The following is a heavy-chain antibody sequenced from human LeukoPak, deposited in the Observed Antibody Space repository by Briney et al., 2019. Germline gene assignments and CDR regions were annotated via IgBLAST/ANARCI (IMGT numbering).Heavy chain of an antibody. D-gene: IGHD3-10*01. CDR1: GLTFSSYA. CDR3: AKGGLLWFGIDY. CDR2: ISGSGGST. J-gene: IGHJ4*02. Sequence: GGSLRLSCAASGLTFSSYAMSWVRQAPGKGLEWVSAISGSGGSTYYADSVKGRFTISRDNSKNTLYLQMNSLRAEDTAVYYCAKGGLLWFGIDYWGQGTLVTVSS. V-gene: IGHV3-23*01.